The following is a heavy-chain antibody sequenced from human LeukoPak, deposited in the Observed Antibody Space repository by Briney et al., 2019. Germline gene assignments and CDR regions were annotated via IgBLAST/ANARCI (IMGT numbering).Heavy chain of an antibody. D-gene: IGHD3-10*01. V-gene: IGHV3-21*01. CDR1: GFTFSSYS. Sequence: GGSLRLSCAASGFTFSSYSMNWVRQAPGKGLEWVSSISSSSSYIYYADSVKGRFTISRDNAKNSLYLQMNSLRAEDTAVYYCASSTLWFGEYAPFDYWGQGTLVTVSS. CDR3: ASSTLWFGEYAPFDY. J-gene: IGHJ4*02. CDR2: ISSSSSYI.